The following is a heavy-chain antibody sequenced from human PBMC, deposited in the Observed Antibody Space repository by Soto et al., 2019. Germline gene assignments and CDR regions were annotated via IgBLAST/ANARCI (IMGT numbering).Heavy chain of an antibody. CDR1: GFTFSNYA. J-gene: IGHJ4*02. V-gene: IGHV3-64D*08. CDR2: ISTNGGGT. D-gene: IGHD5-18*01. Sequence: PGGSLRLSCSASGFTFSNYAMHWVRQAPGKGLEYVSAISTNGGGTYYADSVKGRFTISRDNSKNTLYLQMSSLRAEDTAVYYCVKDHRPTTVDTPYATFFDYWGQGTLVTVSS. CDR3: VKDHRPTTVDTPYATFFDY.